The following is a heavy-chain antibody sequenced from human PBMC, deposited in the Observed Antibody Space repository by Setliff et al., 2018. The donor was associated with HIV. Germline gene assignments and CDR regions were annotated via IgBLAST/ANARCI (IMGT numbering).Heavy chain of an antibody. CDR2: IYQTGTT. D-gene: IGHD6-6*01. V-gene: IGHV4-38-2*01. CDR3: ARTRVWADAGRYFDS. J-gene: IGHJ4*02. Sequence: PSETLSLTCAVSGFSINSGYYWGWIRQPPGKGLEWIGSIYQTGTTYYNPSLKSRVTISVDTSQNQFSLRLSSVTAADTAVYYCARTRVWADAGRYFDSWGQGTLVTVS. CDR1: GFSINSGYY.